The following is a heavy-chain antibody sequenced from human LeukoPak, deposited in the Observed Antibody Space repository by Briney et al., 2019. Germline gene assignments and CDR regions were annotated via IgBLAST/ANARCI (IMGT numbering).Heavy chain of an antibody. CDR3: ARESKYSVYPVDY. J-gene: IGHJ4*02. V-gene: IGHV3-74*01. D-gene: IGHD5/OR15-5a*01. CDR2: VNSDGSGT. Sequence: GGSLRLSCAASGFTFSSYWVHWVRQAPGKGLVWVSRVNSDGSGTTYADSVKGRFTISRDNAKNTLYLQMNSMRAEDTAVYYCARESKYSVYPVDYWGQGTLVTVAS. CDR1: GFTFSSYW.